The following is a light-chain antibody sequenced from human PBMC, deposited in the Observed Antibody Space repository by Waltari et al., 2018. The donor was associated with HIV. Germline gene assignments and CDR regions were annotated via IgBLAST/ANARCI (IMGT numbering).Light chain of an antibody. J-gene: IGKJ2*01. CDR1: QSLKHTDGKTY. Sequence: DIVMTQTPPSLSVTPGQPASFSCNSSQSLKHTDGKTYLYWYLQRPGQSPQVLIYEVSNRYAGVPDRFSGSGSGTHFTLKIGRVEAEDVGSYYCMQSLHLLYTFGQGTKLEIK. V-gene: IGKV2D-29*02. CDR2: EVS. CDR3: MQSLHLLYT.